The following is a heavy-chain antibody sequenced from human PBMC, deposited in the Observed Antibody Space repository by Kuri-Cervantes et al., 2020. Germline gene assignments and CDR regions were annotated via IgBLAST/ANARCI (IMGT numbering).Heavy chain of an antibody. D-gene: IGHD2-21*01. J-gene: IGHJ4*02. CDR1: GFTFST. V-gene: IGHV3-30-3*01. Sequence: GESLKISCAASGFTFSTMHWVRQAPGKGLEWVAVISYDGNNKYYADSVKGRFTISRDNSKNTLYLQMNSLRAEDTAMYYCAKGGHSHSGGDPPFDYWGQGTLVTVSS. CDR3: AKGGHSHSGGDPPFDY. CDR2: ISYDGNNK.